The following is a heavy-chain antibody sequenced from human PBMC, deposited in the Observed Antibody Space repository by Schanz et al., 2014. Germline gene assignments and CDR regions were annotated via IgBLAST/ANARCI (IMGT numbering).Heavy chain of an antibody. J-gene: IGHJ4*02. D-gene: IGHD6-19*01. CDR2: LSGSGGST. Sequence: EVQLVESGGGLVKPGGSLRLSCAASGFTFSSYAMSWVRQAPGKGLEWVSALSGSGGSTYYADSVKGRFTISRDNSKNTLYLQMSSLRAEDTAIYYCAKLSSSGRLAGYFDYWGQGALVTVSS. CDR3: AKLSSSGRLAGYFDY. V-gene: IGHV3-23*04. CDR1: GFTFSSYA.